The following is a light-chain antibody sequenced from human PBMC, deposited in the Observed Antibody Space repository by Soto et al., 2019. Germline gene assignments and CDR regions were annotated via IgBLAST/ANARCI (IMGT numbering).Light chain of an antibody. CDR1: SSDVGGYNY. CDR2: DVS. Sequence: QSALTQPLSVSGSPGQSVTISRTGTSSDVGGYNYVSWYQQHPGKAPKLMIYDVSKRPSGVPDRFSGSKSGNTASLTISGLQAEDEADYYCCSYAGSYTWVFGGGTKLTVL. CDR3: CSYAGSYTWV. V-gene: IGLV2-11*01. J-gene: IGLJ3*02.